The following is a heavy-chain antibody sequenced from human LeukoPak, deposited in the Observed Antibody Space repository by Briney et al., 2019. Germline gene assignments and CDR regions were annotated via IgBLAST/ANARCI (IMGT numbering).Heavy chain of an antibody. Sequence: PGRSLRLSCAASGFTFSSYGMHWVRQAPGKGLEWVAVIWYDGSNEYYADSVKGRFTISRDNSKNTLYLQMSSLRAEDTAVYYCARDRGGTVTKDYFDYWGQGTLVTVSS. CDR2: IWYDGSNE. CDR1: GFTFSSYG. J-gene: IGHJ4*02. V-gene: IGHV3-33*01. D-gene: IGHD4-17*01. CDR3: ARDRGGTVTKDYFDY.